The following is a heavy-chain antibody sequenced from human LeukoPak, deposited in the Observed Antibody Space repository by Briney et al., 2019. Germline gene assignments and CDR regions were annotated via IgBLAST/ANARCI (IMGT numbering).Heavy chain of an antibody. CDR2: ARNKANSYTT. V-gene: IGHV3-72*01. CDR1: GFTFSNAW. J-gene: IGHJ4*02. CDR3: SRGPSDY. Sequence: GGSLRLSCAASGFTFSNAWMSWVRQSPGKGLEWVGRARNKANSYTTEYAASVKGRFTISRDDSKNSLYLQMNSLKTEDTAVYYCSRGPSDYWGQGTLVTVSS.